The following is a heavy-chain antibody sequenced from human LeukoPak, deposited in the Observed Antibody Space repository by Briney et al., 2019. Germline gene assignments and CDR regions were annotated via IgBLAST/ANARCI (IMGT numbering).Heavy chain of an antibody. CDR2: IYHSGST. J-gene: IGHJ4*02. Sequence: SETLSLTCAVSGYSISSGYYWGWIRQPPGKGQEWIGSIYHSGSTYYNPSLKSRVTISVDTSKNQFSLKLSSVTAADTAVYYCARHAAMATYYFDYWGQGTLVTVSS. CDR3: ARHAAMATYYFDY. D-gene: IGHD5-18*01. V-gene: IGHV4-38-2*01. CDR1: GYSISSGYY.